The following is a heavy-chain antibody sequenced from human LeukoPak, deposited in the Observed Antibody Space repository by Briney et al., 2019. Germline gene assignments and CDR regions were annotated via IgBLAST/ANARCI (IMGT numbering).Heavy chain of an antibody. CDR1: GFTFSNAW. CDR3: TTGPPEYYDFWSGYYTPFDY. J-gene: IGHJ4*02. CDR2: IKSKTDGGTT. Sequence: GGSLRLSCAASGFTFSNAWMSWVRQAPGKGLEWVGRIKSKTDGGTTDYAAPVKGRFTISRDDSKNTLYLQMNSLKTEDTAVYYCTTGPPEYYDFWSGYYTPFDYWGQGTLVTVSS. V-gene: IGHV3-15*01. D-gene: IGHD3-3*01.